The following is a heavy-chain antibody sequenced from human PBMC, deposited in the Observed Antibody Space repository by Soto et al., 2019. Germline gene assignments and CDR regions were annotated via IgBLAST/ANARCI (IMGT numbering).Heavy chain of an antibody. D-gene: IGHD2-21*02. CDR1: GFSLSTSRVG. J-gene: IGHJ4*02. V-gene: IGHV2-5*02. CDR2: IYWDDDK. CDR3: AHTSGGGNSACFDY. Sequence: QITLKESGPTLVKPTQTLTLTCTFSGFSLSTSRVGVGWIRQPPGKALEWLAPIYWDDDKRYSPSLKSRLTITKDTSKNQVVLTMTNTDPVDTATYYCAHTSGGGNSACFDYWGQGTLVTVSS.